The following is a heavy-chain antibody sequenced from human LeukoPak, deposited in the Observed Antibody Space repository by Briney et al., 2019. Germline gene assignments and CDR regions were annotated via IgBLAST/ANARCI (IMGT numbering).Heavy chain of an antibody. CDR2: INSDGSST. D-gene: IGHD3-3*01. J-gene: IGHJ5*02. V-gene: IGHV3-74*01. CDR3: ARGLGITIFGAVSQYNWFDP. Sequence: GGSLRLSCAASGFTFSSYWMHWVRQAPGKGLVWVSRINSDGSSTSYADSVKGRFTISRDNAKNTLYLQMNSLRAEDTAVYYCARGLGITIFGAVSQYNWFDPWGQGTLVTVSS. CDR1: GFTFSSYW.